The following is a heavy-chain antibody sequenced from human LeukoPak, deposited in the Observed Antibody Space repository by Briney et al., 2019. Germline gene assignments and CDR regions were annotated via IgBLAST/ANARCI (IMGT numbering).Heavy chain of an antibody. D-gene: IGHD6-6*01. Sequence: GASVKVSCKASGYTFTSYDINWVRQATGQGLEWMGWMNPNSGNTGYAQKFQGRVTITRNTSISTAYMELSRLRSDDTAVYYCASGALVRSFDYWGQGTLVTVSS. CDR1: GYTFTSYD. CDR2: MNPNSGNT. CDR3: ASGALVRSFDY. J-gene: IGHJ4*02. V-gene: IGHV1-8*03.